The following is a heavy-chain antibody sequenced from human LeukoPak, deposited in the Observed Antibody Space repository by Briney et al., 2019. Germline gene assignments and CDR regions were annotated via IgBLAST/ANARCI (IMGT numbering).Heavy chain of an antibody. V-gene: IGHV1-8*01. CDR1: GYTFTSYD. CDR2: MNPNSGNT. Sequence: ASVKVSCKASGYTFTSYDINWVRQATGQGLEWMGWMNPNSGNTGYAQKFQGRVTMTRNTSINTAYMELSSLRSEDTAVYYCARGYIAAAGKNFDYWGQGTLVTVSS. CDR3: ARGYIAAAGKNFDY. D-gene: IGHD6-13*01. J-gene: IGHJ4*02.